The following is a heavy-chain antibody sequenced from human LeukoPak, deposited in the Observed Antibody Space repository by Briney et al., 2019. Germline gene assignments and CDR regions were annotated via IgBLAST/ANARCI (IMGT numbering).Heavy chain of an antibody. J-gene: IGHJ4*02. V-gene: IGHV1-69*02. CDR3: ARVVVPAAIAY. CDR2: IIPILGIA. D-gene: IGHD2-2*02. Sequence: SVKVSCKASGGTFSSYTISWVRQAPGQGLEWVGRIIPILGIANYAQKFQGRVTITADESTSTAYMELSSLRSEDTAVYYCARVVVPAAIAYWGQGTLVTVSS. CDR1: GGTFSSYT.